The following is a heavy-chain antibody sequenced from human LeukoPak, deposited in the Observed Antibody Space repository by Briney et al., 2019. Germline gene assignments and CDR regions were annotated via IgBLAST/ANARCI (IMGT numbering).Heavy chain of an antibody. CDR1: GFAFSSYG. Sequence: GGSLRLSCAASGFAFSSYGMSWVRQASGKGLEWVSAISGSGGSTYYADSVKGRFTISRDNSKNTLYLQMNSLSAEDTAVYYCAKGSLWFGDKNYWGQGTLVTVSS. CDR3: AKGSLWFGDKNY. D-gene: IGHD3-10*01. CDR2: ISGSGGST. V-gene: IGHV3-23*01. J-gene: IGHJ4*02.